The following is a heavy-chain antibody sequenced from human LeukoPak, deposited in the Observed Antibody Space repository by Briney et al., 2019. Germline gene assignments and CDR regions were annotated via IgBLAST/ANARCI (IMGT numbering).Heavy chain of an antibody. CDR1: GGSISSSSYY. J-gene: IGHJ5*02. D-gene: IGHD6-13*01. V-gene: IGHV4-39*07. Sequence: SETLSLTCTVSGGSISSSSYYWGWIRQPPGKGLEWIGSIYYSGSTYYNPSLKSRVTISVDTSKNQFSLKLSSVTAADTAVYYCAGESSSWPNWFDPWGQGTLVTVSS. CDR3: AGESSSWPNWFDP. CDR2: IYYSGST.